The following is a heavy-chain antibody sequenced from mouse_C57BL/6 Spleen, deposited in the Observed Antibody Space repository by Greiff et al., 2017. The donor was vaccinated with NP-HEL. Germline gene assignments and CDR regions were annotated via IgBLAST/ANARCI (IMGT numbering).Heavy chain of an antibody. Sequence: VQLQESGAELVRPGASVTLSCKASGYTFTDYEMHWVKQTPVHGLEWIGAIDPETGGTAYNQKFKGKAILTADKSSSTAYMELRSLTSEDSAVYYCTTQAFAYWGQGTLVTVSA. CDR3: TTQAFAY. CDR2: IDPETGGT. D-gene: IGHD3-2*02. CDR1: GYTFTDYE. V-gene: IGHV1-15*01. J-gene: IGHJ3*01.